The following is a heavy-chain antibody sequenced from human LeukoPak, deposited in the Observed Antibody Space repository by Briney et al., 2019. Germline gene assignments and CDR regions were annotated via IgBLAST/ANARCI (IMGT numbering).Heavy chain of an antibody. CDR1: GYTFSDYY. J-gene: IGHJ4*02. V-gene: IGHV3-11*05. CDR2: ISYSSSFT. Sequence: PGGSLRLSCAASGYTFSDYYIDWFRQAPGKGLEWVSYISYSSSFTSYADSVKGRFTISRDNAKNSLYLQMNSLRAEDTAVYYCARGRLEAAGNFDDWGQGTLVTVSS. CDR3: ARGRLEAAGNFDD. D-gene: IGHD6-13*01.